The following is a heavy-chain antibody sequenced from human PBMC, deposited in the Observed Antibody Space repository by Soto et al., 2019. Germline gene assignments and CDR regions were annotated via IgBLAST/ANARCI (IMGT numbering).Heavy chain of an antibody. Sequence: SETLSLTCTVSGGSISSSSYYWGWIRQPPGKGLDWIGSIYYSGSTYYNPSLKSRVTISVDTSKNQFSLKLSSVTAADTAVYYCARHDTEAGYSSSGYRDYYYYGMDVWGQGTTVTVSS. CDR3: ARHDTEAGYSSSGYRDYYYYGMDV. J-gene: IGHJ6*02. CDR1: GGSISSSSYY. V-gene: IGHV4-39*01. CDR2: IYYSGST. D-gene: IGHD6-13*01.